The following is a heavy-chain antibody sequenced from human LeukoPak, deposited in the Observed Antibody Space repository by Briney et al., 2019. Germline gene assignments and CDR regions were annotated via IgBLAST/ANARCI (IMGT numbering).Heavy chain of an antibody. CDR1: GFTARNNY. J-gene: IGHJ3*02. CDR2: IYSGGST. CDR3: ARDQGYYDSSGYDAFDI. D-gene: IGHD3-22*01. V-gene: IGHV3-66*01. Sequence: GGSLRLSCAASGFTARNNYMSWVRQAPGKGLEWVSVIYSGGSTYYADSVKGRFTISRDNSRNTLYLQMNSLRAEDTAVYYCARDQGYYDSSGYDAFDIWGQGTMVTVSS.